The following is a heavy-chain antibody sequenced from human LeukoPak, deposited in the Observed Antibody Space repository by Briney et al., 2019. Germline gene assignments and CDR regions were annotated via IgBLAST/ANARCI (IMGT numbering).Heavy chain of an antibody. D-gene: IGHD3-22*01. CDR2: INPNSGGT. CDR3: ARAGHNYYDSSGYPDDAFDI. Sequence: GASVKVSCKASGYTFTGYYMHWVRQAPGQGLEWMGWINPNSGGTNYAQKFQGRVTMTRDTSISTAYMELSRLRSDDTAVYYCARAGHNYYDSSGYPDDAFDIWGQGTMVTVSS. CDR1: GYTFTGYY. V-gene: IGHV1-2*02. J-gene: IGHJ3*02.